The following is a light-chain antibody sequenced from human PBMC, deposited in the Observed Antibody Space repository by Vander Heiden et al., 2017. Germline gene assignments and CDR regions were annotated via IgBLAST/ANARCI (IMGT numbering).Light chain of an antibody. J-gene: IGLJ1*01. CDR2: DIN. CDR3: YSYAGSSLYV. Sequence: QSALTLPRPVSGSPGPSVPLSCICTSSDVGGYNYVSWYQQHPGKAPKLMSYDINKRPSGIPDRFSGSKAANTASLTISGLQAEDEADYYCYSYAGSSLYVFGTGTKVTVL. V-gene: IGLV2-11*01. CDR1: SSDVGGYNY.